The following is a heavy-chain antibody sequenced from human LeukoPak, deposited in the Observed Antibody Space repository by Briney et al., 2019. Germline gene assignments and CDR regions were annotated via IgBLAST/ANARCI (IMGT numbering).Heavy chain of an antibody. J-gene: IGHJ3*02. CDR3: ARAVVVTAKRVNDAFDI. CDR2: ISAYNGNT. Sequence: ASVKVSCKASGYTFTSYGISWVRQASGQGLEWMGWISAYNGNTNYAQKLQGRVTMTTDTSTSTAYMELRSLRSDDTAVYYCARAVVVTAKRVNDAFDIWGQGTMVTVSS. V-gene: IGHV1-18*01. D-gene: IGHD2-21*02. CDR1: GYTFTSYG.